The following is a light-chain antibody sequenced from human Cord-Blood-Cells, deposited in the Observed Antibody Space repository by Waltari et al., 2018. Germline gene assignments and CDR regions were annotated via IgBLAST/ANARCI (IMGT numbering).Light chain of an antibody. CDR1: SSDVGGYNY. J-gene: IGLJ2*01. V-gene: IGLV2-14*01. CDR2: DVS. Sequence: QSALTQPASVSGSPGQSITISCPGTSSDVGGYNYVSWYQQHPGKAPKLMIYDVSNRPSGVSNRCAGSKSGNTASLTISGLQAEDEADYYCSSYTSSSTLDVVFGGGTKLTVL. CDR3: SSYTSSSTLDVV.